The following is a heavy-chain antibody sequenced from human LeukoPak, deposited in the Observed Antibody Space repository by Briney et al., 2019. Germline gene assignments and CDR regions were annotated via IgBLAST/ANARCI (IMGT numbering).Heavy chain of an antibody. V-gene: IGHV4-34*01. CDR3: ARLAPPNPY. J-gene: IGHJ4*02. CDR1: GGSPSFYY. Sequence: SETLSLTCGVNGGSPSFYYWSRIRLTPGKGLEWIGEINHTGDTNYNVSLKSRVTMSVDASKNQFSLKMSFVTAADTAVYYCARLAPPNPYWGQGTLVTVSS. CDR2: INHTGDT.